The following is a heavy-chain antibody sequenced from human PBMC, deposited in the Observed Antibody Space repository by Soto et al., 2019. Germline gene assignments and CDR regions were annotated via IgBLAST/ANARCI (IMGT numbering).Heavy chain of an antibody. CDR3: AKDTRISGWQPDYYFDY. D-gene: IGHD6-19*01. CDR1: GFTFSSYA. V-gene: IGHV3-23*01. J-gene: IGHJ4*02. CDR2: ISGSGGST. Sequence: GGSLRLSCAASGFTFSSYAMSWVRQAPGKGLEWVSAISGSGGSTYYADSVKGRFTISRDNSKNTLYLQMNSLRAEDTAVYYCAKDTRISGWQPDYYFDYWGQGTLVTVSS.